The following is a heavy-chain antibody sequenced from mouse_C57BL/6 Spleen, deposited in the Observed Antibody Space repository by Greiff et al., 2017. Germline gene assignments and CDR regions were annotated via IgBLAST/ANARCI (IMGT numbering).Heavy chain of an antibody. J-gene: IGHJ3*01. Sequence: VQLQQSGAELARPGASVKLSCKASGYTFTSYGISWVKQRTGQGLEWIGEIYHRSGNTYYNEKFKGKATLTADKSSSTAYMELRSLTSEDSAVYFCARPNYGSSTWFAYWGQGTLVTVSA. V-gene: IGHV1-81*01. CDR2: IYHRSGNT. CDR1: GYTFTSYG. CDR3: ARPNYGSSTWFAY. D-gene: IGHD1-1*01.